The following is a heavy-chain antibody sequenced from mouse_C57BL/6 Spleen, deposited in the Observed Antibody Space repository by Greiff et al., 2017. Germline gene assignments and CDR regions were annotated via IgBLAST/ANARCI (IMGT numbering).Heavy chain of an antibody. J-gene: IGHJ2*01. D-gene: IGHD2-5*01. CDR2: IVPETGGN. CDR3: TRSLYSTYPCDDDY. Sequence: VQVVESGAELVRPGASVTLSCKASGYTFTDYEMHWVKQTPVHGLEWIGAIVPETGGNAYNQKFKGKAILTADKSSSTAYMELRSLTSEDSAVYYCTRSLYSTYPCDDDYWGQGTTLTVSS. V-gene: IGHV1-15*01. CDR1: GYTFTDYE.